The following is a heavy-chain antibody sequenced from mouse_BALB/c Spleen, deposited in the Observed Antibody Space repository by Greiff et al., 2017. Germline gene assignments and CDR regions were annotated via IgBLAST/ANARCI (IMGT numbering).Heavy chain of an antibody. V-gene: IGHV3-1*02. CDR3: ARYDYDAGFAY. D-gene: IGHD2-4*01. CDR1: GYSITSGYS. J-gene: IGHJ3*01. CDR2: IHYSGST. Sequence: EVKLQESGPDLVKPSQSLSLTCTVTGYSITSGYSWHWIRQFPGNQLEWMGYIHYSGSTNYNPSRKGRITITRDTSKNQFFLQLNSVTTEDTATYYCARYDYDAGFAYWGQGTLVTVSA.